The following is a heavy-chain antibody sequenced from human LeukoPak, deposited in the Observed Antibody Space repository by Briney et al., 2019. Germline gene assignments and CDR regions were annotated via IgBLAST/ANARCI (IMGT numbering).Heavy chain of an antibody. D-gene: IGHD6-13*01. CDR2: INPNSGGT. Sequence: ASVKVSCKASGYTFTGYYMHWVRQAPGQELEWMGWINPNSGGTNYAQKFQGRVTMTRDTSISTAYMELSRLRSDDTAVYYCAREVKPRIAAAHYYYYYMDVWGKGTTVTVSS. J-gene: IGHJ6*03. CDR3: AREVKPRIAAAHYYYYYMDV. V-gene: IGHV1-2*02. CDR1: GYTFTGYY.